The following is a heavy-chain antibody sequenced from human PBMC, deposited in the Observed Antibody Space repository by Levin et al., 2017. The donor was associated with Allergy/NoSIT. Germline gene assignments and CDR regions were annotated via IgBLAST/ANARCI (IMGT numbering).Heavy chain of an antibody. CDR2: INHSGST. V-gene: IGHV4-34*01. CDR1: GGSFSGYY. Sequence: SETLSLTCAVYGGSFSGYYWSWIRQPPGKGLEWIGEINHSGSTNYNPSLKSRVTISVDTSKNQFSLKLSSVTAADTAVYYCARVNVVVPAAMRSYDYIWGSYKFGSTNYYFDYWGQGTLVTVSS. D-gene: IGHD2-2*01. J-gene: IGHJ4*02. CDR3: ARVNVVVPAAMRSYDYIWGSYKFGSTNYYFDY.